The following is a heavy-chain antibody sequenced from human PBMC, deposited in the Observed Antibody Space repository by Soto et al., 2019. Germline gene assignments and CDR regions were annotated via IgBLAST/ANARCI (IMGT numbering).Heavy chain of an antibody. CDR1: GFTFSTYC. D-gene: IGHD1-1*01. CDR2: TCRYGREL. V-gene: IGHV3-74*01. CDR3: VRGTTAWRGMDY. J-gene: IGHJ4*02. Sequence: GGSLRLSCAASGFTFSTYCMHWVRHTPGTGLVWVSRTCRYGRELYYADSVRGRFTISRDDAKNTLYLQMDSLRVEDTGIYYCVRGTTAWRGMDYWGQGALVTVSS.